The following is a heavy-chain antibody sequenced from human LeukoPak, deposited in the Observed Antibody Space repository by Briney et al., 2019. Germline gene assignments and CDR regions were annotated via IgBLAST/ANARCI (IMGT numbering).Heavy chain of an antibody. D-gene: IGHD3-10*01. CDR1: GLTFSSYA. Sequence: GGSLRLSCAASGLTFSSYAMSWVRQAPGKGLEWVSAISGSGGSTYYADSVKGRFTISRDNSKNTLYLQMNSLRAEDTAVYYCAKSGWALWFGGHIDYWGHGTLVTVSS. V-gene: IGHV3-23*01. CDR3: AKSGWALWFGGHIDY. J-gene: IGHJ4*01. CDR2: ISGSGGST.